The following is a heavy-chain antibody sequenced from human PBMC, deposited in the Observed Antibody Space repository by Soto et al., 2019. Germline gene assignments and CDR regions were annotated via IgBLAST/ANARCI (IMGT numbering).Heavy chain of an antibody. D-gene: IGHD6-13*01. V-gene: IGHV3-33*01. Sequence: QVQLVESGGGVVQPGRSLRLSCAASGFTFSSYGMHWVRQAPGKGLEWVAVIWYDGSNKYYADSVKGRFTISRDNSKNTLYLQMNSLRDEDTAVYYCARDSSWYYFDYWGQGTLVTVSS. CDR2: IWYDGSNK. CDR3: ARDSSWYYFDY. CDR1: GFTFSSYG. J-gene: IGHJ4*02.